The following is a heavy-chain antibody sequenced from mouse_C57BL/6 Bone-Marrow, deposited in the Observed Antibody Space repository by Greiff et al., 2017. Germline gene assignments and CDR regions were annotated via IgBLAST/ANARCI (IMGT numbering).Heavy chain of an antibody. CDR3: ARDPTVVAGAMDY. D-gene: IGHD1-1*01. CDR1: GFTFSSYA. V-gene: IGHV5-4*01. CDR2: LSDGGSYT. Sequence: EVKLVESGGGLVKPGGSLKLSCAASGFTFSSYAMSWVRQTPEKRLEWVATLSDGGSYTYYPDNVKGRFPISSDNAKNNLYLQMSHLKAEDTARDYCARDPTVVAGAMDYWGQGTSVTVAS. J-gene: IGHJ4*01.